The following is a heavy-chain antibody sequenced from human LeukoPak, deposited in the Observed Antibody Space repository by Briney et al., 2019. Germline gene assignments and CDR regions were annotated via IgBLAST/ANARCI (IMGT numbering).Heavy chain of an antibody. J-gene: IGHJ4*02. CDR3: ARGRFWGSGPGPGVDF. CDR1: EFTFSNYA. V-gene: IGHV3-23*01. D-gene: IGHD6-19*01. CDR2: ISGGGGST. Sequence: TGGSLRLSCAASEFTFSNYAMNWVRQAPGKGLEWVSGISGGGGSTYYADSVKGRFTVSRDNAKNSLHLQMNSLTAEDTAIYFCARGRFWGSGPGPGVDFWGQGTLVTVSS.